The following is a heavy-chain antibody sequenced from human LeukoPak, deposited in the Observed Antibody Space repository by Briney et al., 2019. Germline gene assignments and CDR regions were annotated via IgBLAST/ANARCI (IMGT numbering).Heavy chain of an antibody. V-gene: IGHV1-8*01. CDR3: ARRVEMAIKIQWWDYYYGMDV. J-gene: IGHJ6*02. CDR1: GYTFTSYD. Sequence: ASVKVSCKASGYTFTSYDINWVRQATGQGLEWMGWMNPNSGNTGYAQKFQGRVTMTRNTSISTAYMELSSLRSEDTAVYYCARRVEMAIKIQWWDYYYGMDVWGQGTTVTVSS. CDR2: MNPNSGNT. D-gene: IGHD5-24*01.